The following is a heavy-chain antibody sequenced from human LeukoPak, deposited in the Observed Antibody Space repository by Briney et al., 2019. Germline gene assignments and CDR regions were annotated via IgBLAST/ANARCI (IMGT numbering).Heavy chain of an antibody. CDR1: GYTFTSYG. CDR2: ISAYNGNT. CDR3: ARGPEILPYYVWGSYRYYYFDY. D-gene: IGHD3-16*02. V-gene: IGHV1-18*01. Sequence: GASVKVSCKASGYTFTSYGISWVRQAPGQGLEWMGWISAYNGNTNYAQKLQGRVTMTRNTSISTAYMELSSLRSEDTAVYYCARGPEILPYYVWGSYRYYYFDYWGQGTLVTVSS. J-gene: IGHJ4*02.